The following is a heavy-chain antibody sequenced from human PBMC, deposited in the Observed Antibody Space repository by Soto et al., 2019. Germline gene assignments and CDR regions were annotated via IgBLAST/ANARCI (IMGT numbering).Heavy chain of an antibody. CDR3: ARTIDYYGSGSYPWFDP. CDR1: GGSISSGDYY. CDR2: IYYSGST. D-gene: IGHD3-10*01. Sequence: SETLSLTCTVSGGSISSGDYYWSWIRQPPGKGLEWIGSIYYSGSTYYNPSLKSRVTISVDTSKNQFSLKLNSVTAADTAVYYCARTIDYYGSGSYPWFDPWGQGTLVTVSS. J-gene: IGHJ5*02. V-gene: IGHV4-30-4*01.